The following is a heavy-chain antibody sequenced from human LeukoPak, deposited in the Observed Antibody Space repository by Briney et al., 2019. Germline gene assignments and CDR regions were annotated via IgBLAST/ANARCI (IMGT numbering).Heavy chain of an antibody. CDR1: GGSISSYY. CDR2: IYYSGST. Sequence: SETLSLTCTVSGGSISSYYWSWIRQPPGKGLEWIGYIYYSGSTNYNPSLKSRVTISVDTSKNQFSLKLSSVTAADTAVYYCARDFCSSTSCYSRWFDPWGQGTLVTVS. V-gene: IGHV4-59*01. D-gene: IGHD2-2*01. J-gene: IGHJ5*02. CDR3: ARDFCSSTSCYSRWFDP.